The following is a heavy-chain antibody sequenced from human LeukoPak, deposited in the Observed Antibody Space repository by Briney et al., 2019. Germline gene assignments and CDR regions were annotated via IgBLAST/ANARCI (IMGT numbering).Heavy chain of an antibody. D-gene: IGHD6-13*01. CDR1: GLHFTNYA. CDR2: LTGYGGA. Sequence: GSLKLSCEASGLHFTNYAMMWVRPAPGKGLQWISTLTGYGGAYYADSGEGRFIISRDISKNTMFLQMYSLRAEDTAVYYCTKGAAAGKVDWFDPWGQGTLVTVSS. V-gene: IGHV3-23*01. J-gene: IGHJ5*02. CDR3: TKGAAAGKVDWFDP.